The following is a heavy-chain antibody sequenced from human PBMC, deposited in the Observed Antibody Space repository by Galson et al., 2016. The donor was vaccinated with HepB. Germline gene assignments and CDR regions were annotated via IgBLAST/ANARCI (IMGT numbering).Heavy chain of an antibody. D-gene: IGHD2-21*02. V-gene: IGHV1-46*01. CDR1: GYIFTDYY. CDR2: INPNGGSP. J-gene: IGHJ5*02. Sequence: SVKVSCKASGYIFTDYYIHWVRQAPGQGLEWMGLINPNGGSPSYIQRFQGRVILTADTSTSTVYMELRSLKSENTAVYYCAKDTGASCGDDCFLGWYDRWGQGTRVTVSS. CDR3: AKDTGASCGDDCFLGWYDR.